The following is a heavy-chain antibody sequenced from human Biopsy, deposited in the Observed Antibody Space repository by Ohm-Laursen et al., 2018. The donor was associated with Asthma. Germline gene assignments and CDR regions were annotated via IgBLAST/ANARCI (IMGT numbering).Heavy chain of an antibody. CDR3: AGFCSGGNCPDH. D-gene: IGHD2-15*01. Sequence: PSETLSLTCAVSGGSISNTNWWSWVRQSPGKGLEWLGEIFHSGSTNDNPSLKSRVTMSVDKSKNQFSLRLSSVIAADTAVYYCAGFCSGGNCPDHWGQGTLVTVSS. V-gene: IGHV4-4*02. J-gene: IGHJ4*02. CDR1: GGSISNTNW. CDR2: IFHSGST.